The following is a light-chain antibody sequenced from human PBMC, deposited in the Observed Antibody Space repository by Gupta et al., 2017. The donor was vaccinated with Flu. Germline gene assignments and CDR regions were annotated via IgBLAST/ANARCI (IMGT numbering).Light chain of an antibody. V-gene: IGLV4-69*01. CDR1: SEHTTYA. CDR3: QTWGTGIQV. Sequence: QLVLTQSPSASASLVASVNLTCTLSSEHTTYAIAWHQQQPEKGPRDLMKLDSDGGHTKGDGIPDRFSGSSSGAERSLTISSLQAEDEADYYCQTWGTGIQVFGGGTKLTVL. CDR2: LDSDGGH. J-gene: IGLJ3*02.